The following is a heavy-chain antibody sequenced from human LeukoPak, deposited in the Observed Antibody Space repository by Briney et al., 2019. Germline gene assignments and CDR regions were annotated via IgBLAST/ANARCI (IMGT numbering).Heavy chain of an antibody. CDR2: ISNSDGST. CDR3: AAPASSSTVYYFDY. CDR1: GFTFSSYA. V-gene: IGHV3-23*01. J-gene: IGHJ4*02. D-gene: IGHD6-6*01. Sequence: QTGGSLRLSCAASGFTFSSYAMSWVRQAPGKGLEWVSSISNSDGSTYYADSVKGRFTISRDNSKNTLYLQMNSLRAEDTAVYYCAAPASSSTVYYFDYWGQGTLVTVSS.